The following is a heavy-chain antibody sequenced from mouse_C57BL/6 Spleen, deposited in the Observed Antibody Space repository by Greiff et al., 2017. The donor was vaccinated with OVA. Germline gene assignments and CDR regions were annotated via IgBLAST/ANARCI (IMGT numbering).Heavy chain of an antibody. CDR1: GYTFTSYW. D-gene: IGHD1-1*01. V-gene: IGHV1-72*01. CDR3: ARGGNYYGSSSDWYFDV. Sequence: QVQLQQPGAELVKPGASVKLSCKASGYTFTSYWMHWVKPRPGRGLAWIGRIDPNSGGTKYNEKFKSKATLTVDKPSSPAYMQLSSLTSEDSAVYYCARGGNYYGSSSDWYFDVWGTGTTVTVSS. J-gene: IGHJ1*03. CDR2: IDPNSGGT.